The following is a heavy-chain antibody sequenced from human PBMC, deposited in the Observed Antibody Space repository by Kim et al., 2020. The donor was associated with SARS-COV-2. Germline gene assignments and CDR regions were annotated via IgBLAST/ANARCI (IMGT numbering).Heavy chain of an antibody. D-gene: IGHD6-6*01. CDR1: GFTVSSNY. Sequence: GGSLRLSCAASGFTVSSNYMSWVRQAPGKGLEWVSVIYSGGSTYYADSMKGRFTISRHNSKNTLYLQMNSLRAEDTAVYYCLIGEYSSPLGMDVWGQGTTVTVSS. V-gene: IGHV3-53*04. CDR2: IYSGGST. J-gene: IGHJ6*02. CDR3: LIGEYSSPLGMDV.